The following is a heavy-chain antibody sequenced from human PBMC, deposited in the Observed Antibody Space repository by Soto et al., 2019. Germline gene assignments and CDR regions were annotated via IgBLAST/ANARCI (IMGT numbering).Heavy chain of an antibody. CDR1: GGSFSGYY. D-gene: IGHD2-2*01. V-gene: IGHV4-34*01. Sequence: SETLSLTCAVYGGSFSGYYWSWIRQPPGKGLEWIGEINHSGSTNYNPSLKSRVTISVDTSKNQFSLKLSSVTAADTAVYYCARRKGIRARPDIVVVPAAHNYYYYYMDVWGKGTTVTVSS. CDR3: ARRKGIRARPDIVVVPAAHNYYYYYMDV. CDR2: INHSGST. J-gene: IGHJ6*03.